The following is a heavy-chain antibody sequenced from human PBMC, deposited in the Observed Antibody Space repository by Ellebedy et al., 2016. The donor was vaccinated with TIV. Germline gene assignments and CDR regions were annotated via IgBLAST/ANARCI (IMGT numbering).Heavy chain of an antibody. Sequence: AASVKVSCKASGYTFTSYYMHWVRQAPGQGLEWMGIINPSGGSTSYAQKLQGRVTMTRDTSTSTVYMELSSLRSEDTAVYYCARDKHCSGGSCYWYFDYWGQGTLVTVSS. D-gene: IGHD2-15*01. CDR1: GYTFTSYY. CDR2: INPSGGST. V-gene: IGHV1-46*04. CDR3: ARDKHCSGGSCYWYFDY. J-gene: IGHJ4*02.